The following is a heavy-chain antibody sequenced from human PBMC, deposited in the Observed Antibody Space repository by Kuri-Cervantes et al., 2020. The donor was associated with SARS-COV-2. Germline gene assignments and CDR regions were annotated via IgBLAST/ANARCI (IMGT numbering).Heavy chain of an antibody. J-gene: IGHJ3*02. CDR3: ARYPTGSSGWYSSDAFDI. CDR1: GGSISSYY. Sequence: SETLSLTCTVSGGSISSYYWSWIRQPPGKGLEWIGYIYYSGSTNYNPSLKSRVTISVDTSKNQSSLKLSSVTAADTAVYYCARYPTGSSGWYSSDAFDIWGQGTMVTVSS. V-gene: IGHV4-59*01. D-gene: IGHD6-19*01. CDR2: IYYSGST.